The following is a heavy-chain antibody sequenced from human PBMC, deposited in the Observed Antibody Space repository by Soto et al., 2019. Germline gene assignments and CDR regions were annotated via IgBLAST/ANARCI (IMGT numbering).Heavy chain of an antibody. Sequence: PSQTLSLTCAISGDSVSSNSAAWNWIRQSPSRGLEWLGRTYYRSKWYNDYAVSVKSRITINPDTSKNQSSLQLNSVTPEDTAVYYCARDGPKYYDILTGYYQGEYNWFDPWGQGTLVTVSS. CDR1: GDSVSSNSAA. J-gene: IGHJ5*02. CDR3: ARDGPKYYDILTGYYQGEYNWFDP. CDR2: TYYRSKWYN. D-gene: IGHD3-9*01. V-gene: IGHV6-1*01.